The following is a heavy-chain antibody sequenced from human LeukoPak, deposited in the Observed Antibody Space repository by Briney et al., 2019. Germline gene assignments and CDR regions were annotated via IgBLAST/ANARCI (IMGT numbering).Heavy chain of an antibody. V-gene: IGHV3-11*01. Sequence: GGSLRLSCAASGFTFSDYYMSWIRQAPGKGLEWVSYISSSGSTIYYADSVKGRFTISRDNAKNSLYLQMNSLRAEDTAVYYCAKAKDDIFPYGMDVWGQGTTVTVSS. D-gene: IGHD3-9*01. J-gene: IGHJ6*02. CDR3: AKAKDDIFPYGMDV. CDR1: GFTFSDYY. CDR2: ISSSGSTI.